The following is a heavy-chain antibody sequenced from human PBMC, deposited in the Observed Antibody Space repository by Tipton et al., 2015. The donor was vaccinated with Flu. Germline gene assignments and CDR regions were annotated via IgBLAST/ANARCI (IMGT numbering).Heavy chain of an antibody. V-gene: IGHV3-23*01. Sequence: SLRLSCAASGFTLSDFYMSWVRQAPGKGPEWVSTISTGGHSTYYADSVTGRFTVSRDNSKNTLSLQMNSLRTDDTAVYYCAKDDSSALYGVDGVDPWGQGTLVTVSS. CDR3: AKDDSSALYGVDGVDP. J-gene: IGHJ5*02. CDR1: GFTLSDFY. CDR2: ISTGGHST. D-gene: IGHD3-22*01.